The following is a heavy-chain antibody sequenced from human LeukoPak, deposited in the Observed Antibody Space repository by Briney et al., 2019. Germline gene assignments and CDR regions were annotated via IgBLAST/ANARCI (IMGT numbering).Heavy chain of an antibody. CDR2: ISSSGNNI. CDR3: ARGGVLAH. J-gene: IGHJ4*02. CDR1: GFTFSSYE. D-gene: IGHD3-16*01. V-gene: IGHV3-48*03. Sequence: GGSLRLSCAASGFTFSSYEMNWVRQAPGKGLEWVSSISSSGNNIYYADSVKGRCTISRDNAKNSLYLQMNSLRAEDTAVYYCARGGVLAHWGQGTLVTVSS.